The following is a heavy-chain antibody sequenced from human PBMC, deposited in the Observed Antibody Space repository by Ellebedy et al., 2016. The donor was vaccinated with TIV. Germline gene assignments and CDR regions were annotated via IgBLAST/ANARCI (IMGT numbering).Heavy chain of an antibody. J-gene: IGHJ6*02. CDR2: AYYRCTWIY. CDR3: ARDPPWCYSDADV. V-gene: IGHV6-1*01. Sequence: MPSETLSLTCAISGDSVSNTGVPWDCLRQSPSRGREWLGRAYYRCTWIYNSAVSVKGRITINPDTSNNQHSLHLNSVTPEDTAVYYCARDPPWCYSDADVWGQGTTVTVSS. D-gene: IGHD2-8*01. CDR1: GDSVSNTGVP.